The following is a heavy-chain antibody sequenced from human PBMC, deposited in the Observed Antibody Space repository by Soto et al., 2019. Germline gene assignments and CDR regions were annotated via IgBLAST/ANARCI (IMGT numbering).Heavy chain of an antibody. D-gene: IGHD3-3*01. V-gene: IGHV5-51*01. CDR2: IYPGDSDT. CDR1: GYSFTSYW. CDR3: ARSKYYDFWSGYLSTLYGMDV. Sequence: GESLKISCNGSGYSFTSYWIGWVRQMPGKGLEWMGIIYPGDSDTRYSPSFQGQVTISADKSISTAYLQWSSLKASDTAMYYCARSKYYDFWSGYLSTLYGMDVWGQGTTVTVSS. J-gene: IGHJ6*02.